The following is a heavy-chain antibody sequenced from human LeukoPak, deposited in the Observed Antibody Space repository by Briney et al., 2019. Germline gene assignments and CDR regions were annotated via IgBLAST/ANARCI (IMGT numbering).Heavy chain of an antibody. CDR3: AIAPYSSSSWGSHFDY. J-gene: IGHJ4*02. CDR1: GGSISSYY. D-gene: IGHD6-6*01. V-gene: IGHV4-4*07. CDR2: IYTSGST. Sequence: SETLSLTCTVSGGSISSYYWSWIRQPAGKGLEWIGRIYTSGSTNYNPSLKSRVTMSVDTSKNQFSLKLSSVTAADTAVYYCAIAPYSSSSWGSHFDYWGQGTLVTVSS.